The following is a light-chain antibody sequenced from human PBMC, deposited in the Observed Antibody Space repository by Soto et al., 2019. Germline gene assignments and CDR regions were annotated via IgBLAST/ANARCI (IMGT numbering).Light chain of an antibody. CDR2: GND. V-gene: IGLV1-40*01. CDR1: SSNIGAPYD. Sequence: QAVVTQPPSVSGAPGQRVTISGSGSSSNIGAPYDVHWYQHLPGTAPKLLLSGNDNRPSGVPDRFSGSRSGTSASLAITGLQAEDEADYYCQSYDSSLSAWVFGGGTKLTVL. J-gene: IGLJ3*02. CDR3: QSYDSSLSAWV.